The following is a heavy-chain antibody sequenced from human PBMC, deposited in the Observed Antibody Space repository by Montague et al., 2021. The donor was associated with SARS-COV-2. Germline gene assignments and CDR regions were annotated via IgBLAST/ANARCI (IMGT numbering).Heavy chain of an antibody. CDR3: ARCAYRLLLITAYSGLDV. V-gene: IGHV4-34*01. Sequence: SETLSLTCAVYGGSFSGYYWSWIRQPPGKGLEWIGEINHSGSTNYNPSLKSRVTISVDTSKNQFSLKLSSVTAADTAVYYCARCAYRLLLITAYSGLDVWGQGTPVTVSS. CDR2: INHSGST. J-gene: IGHJ6*02. CDR1: GGSFSGYY. D-gene: IGHD2-2*01.